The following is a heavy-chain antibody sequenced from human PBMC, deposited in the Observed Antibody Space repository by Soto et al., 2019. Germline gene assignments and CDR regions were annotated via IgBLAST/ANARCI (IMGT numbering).Heavy chain of an antibody. J-gene: IGHJ4*02. CDR3: AKDGGYCSGGSCYSSLYFDY. Sequence: PGGSLRLSCAASGFTFSSYAMSWVRQAPGKGLEWVSAISGSGGSTYYADSVKGRFTISRDNSKNTLYLQMNSLRAEDTAVYYCAKDGGYCSGGSCYSSLYFDYWGQGTLVTVSS. V-gene: IGHV3-23*01. D-gene: IGHD2-15*01. CDR1: GFTFSSYA. CDR2: ISGSGGST.